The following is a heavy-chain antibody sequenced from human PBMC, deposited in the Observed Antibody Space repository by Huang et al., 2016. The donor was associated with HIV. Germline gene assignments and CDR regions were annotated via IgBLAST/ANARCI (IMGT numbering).Heavy chain of an antibody. CDR2: IYPGDSDT. CDR1: GYSFNTYW. V-gene: IGHV5-51*01. D-gene: IGHD6-13*01. J-gene: IGHJ3*01. Sequence: EVQLVQSGAEVKKPGESLKISCQGSGYSFNTYWIAWVRQMPGKGPEGSGIIYPGDSDTRYSPPFQGQVTISADKSIDTAYLQWRSLKASDTAMYYCARKFSSTWYRAFDLWGQGTMVTVSS. CDR3: ARKFSSTWYRAFDL.